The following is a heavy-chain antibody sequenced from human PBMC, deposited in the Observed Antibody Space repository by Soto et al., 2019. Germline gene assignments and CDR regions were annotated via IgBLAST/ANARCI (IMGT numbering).Heavy chain of an antibody. J-gene: IGHJ4*02. D-gene: IGHD2-8*02. CDR3: ARDKITGLFDY. Sequence: SETLSLTCSVSGGSISSGRYYWSWIRQYPGEALEWIGNIYYSGSTYYNPSLKSRVTISVDTSKNQSSLKLTSVTAADTAVYYCARDKITGLFDYWGQGTLVTVSS. V-gene: IGHV4-31*03. CDR2: IYYSGST. CDR1: GGSISSGRYY.